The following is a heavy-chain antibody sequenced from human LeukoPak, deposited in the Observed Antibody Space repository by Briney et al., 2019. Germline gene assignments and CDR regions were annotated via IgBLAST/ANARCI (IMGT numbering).Heavy chain of an antibody. CDR1: GYTFISYG. J-gene: IGHJ4*02. D-gene: IGHD1-1*01. CDR2: ISAYNGNT. CDR3: ARAPDLWTDY. Sequence: ASVKVSCKASGYTFISYGISWVRQAPGQGLEWMGWISAYNGNTNYAQKFQGRVTMTRDTSTSTVYMELSRLRSEDTAMYYCARAPDLWTDYWGQGTLVTVSS. V-gene: IGHV1-18*01.